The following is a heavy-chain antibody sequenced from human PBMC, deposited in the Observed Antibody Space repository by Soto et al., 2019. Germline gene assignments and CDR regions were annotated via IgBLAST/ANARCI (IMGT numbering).Heavy chain of an antibody. J-gene: IGHJ4*02. CDR2: INPESGNP. CDR1: RYTFTGYY. Sequence: GASVKVSCKASRYTFTGYYMHWVRQAPGQGFEWVGGINPESGNPKYVPKFQGRVTVTRDTSTSTAYMELNRLTSDDTAVYYCASEDCRNTNCLKGFDYWGQGTLVTVSS. V-gene: IGHV1-2*02. D-gene: IGHD2-15*01. CDR3: ASEDCRNTNCLKGFDY.